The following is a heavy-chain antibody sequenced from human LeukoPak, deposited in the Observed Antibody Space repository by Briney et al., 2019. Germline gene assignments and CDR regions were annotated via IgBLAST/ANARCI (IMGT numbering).Heavy chain of an antibody. V-gene: IGHV1-69*05. CDR2: IIPLFGTA. CDR3: ARGAYDSSGYYYFDY. CDR1: GGTFNNYP. D-gene: IGHD3-22*01. Sequence: SVKVSCKASGGTFNNYPITWVRQAPGQGLEWMGGIIPLFGTANYAQKSQGRVTITTDESTSTAYMELRSLRSDDTAVYYCARGAYDSSGYYYFDYWGQGTLVTVSS. J-gene: IGHJ4*02.